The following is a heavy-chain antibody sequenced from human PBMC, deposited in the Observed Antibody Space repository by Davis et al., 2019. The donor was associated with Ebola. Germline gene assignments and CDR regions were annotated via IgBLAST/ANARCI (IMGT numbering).Heavy chain of an antibody. Sequence: GESLKISCAASGFTFSSYAMSWVRQAPGKGLEWVSGISGSGGSTYYADSVKGRFTISRDNSKNTLYLQMKSLRAEDTAVYYCARHDYGDSHFDYWGQGTLVTVSS. CDR3: ARHDYGDSHFDY. CDR1: GFTFSSYA. D-gene: IGHD4-17*01. J-gene: IGHJ4*02. CDR2: ISGSGGST. V-gene: IGHV3-23*01.